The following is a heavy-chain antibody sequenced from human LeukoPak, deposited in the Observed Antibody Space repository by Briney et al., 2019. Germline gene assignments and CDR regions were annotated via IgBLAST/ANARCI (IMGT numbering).Heavy chain of an antibody. J-gene: IGHJ3*02. Sequence: ASVKVSCKASGYTFTGYYMHWVRQAPVQGLEWMGWINPNSGGTNYAQKFQGRVTMTRDKSIRTAYMELSRLTSDDTAVYYCARNIWFGESADAFDIWGQGTMVTVSS. CDR1: GYTFTGYY. CDR2: INPNSGGT. CDR3: ARNIWFGESADAFDI. D-gene: IGHD3-10*01. V-gene: IGHV1-2*02.